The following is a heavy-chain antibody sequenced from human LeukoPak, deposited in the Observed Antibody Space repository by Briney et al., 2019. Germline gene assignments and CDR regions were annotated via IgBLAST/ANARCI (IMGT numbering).Heavy chain of an antibody. V-gene: IGHV4-59*08. Sequence: SETLSLTCTVSGGSISSYYWSWIRQPPGKGLEWIGYIYYSGSTNYNPSLKSRVTISVDTSKNQFSLKLSSVTAADTAVYYCARHFSSFDAFDIWGQGTMVTVSS. CDR1: GGSISSYY. J-gene: IGHJ3*02. D-gene: IGHD6-13*01. CDR3: ARHFSSFDAFDI. CDR2: IYYSGST.